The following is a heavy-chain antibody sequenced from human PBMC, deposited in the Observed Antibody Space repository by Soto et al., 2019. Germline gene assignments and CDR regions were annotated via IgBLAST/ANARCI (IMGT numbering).Heavy chain of an antibody. CDR1: GGPFSNYG. V-gene: IGHV3-48*01. J-gene: IGHJ6*04. CDR3: ARVMYYTGGSCFSYGMDA. Sequence: GSLRLSWTASGGPFSNYGRNWVRQATRKGLEWVSYIGGSSHTILYADSVKGRFTISRDNSKNTLYLQMNSLRAEDTAVYYCARVMYYTGGSCFSYGMDAWGTGPPVTASS. D-gene: IGHD2-15*01. CDR2: IGGSSHTI.